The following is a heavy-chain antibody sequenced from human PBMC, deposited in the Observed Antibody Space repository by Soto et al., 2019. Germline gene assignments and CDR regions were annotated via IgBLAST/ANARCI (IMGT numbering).Heavy chain of an antibody. CDR1: GFSLSTSGVG. CDR3: AHRFSAIPGFDP. V-gene: IGHV2-5*02. D-gene: IGHD2-21*01. Sequence: QITLKESGPTLVKPTQPLTLTCTFSGFSLSTSGVGVGWIRQPPGKALEWRALIYWADDKRSSPSLKSRLPITKDNSKNQVVLTMTNMDPVDTATYYCAHRFSAIPGFDPWGQGTLVTVSS. J-gene: IGHJ5*02. CDR2: IYWADDK.